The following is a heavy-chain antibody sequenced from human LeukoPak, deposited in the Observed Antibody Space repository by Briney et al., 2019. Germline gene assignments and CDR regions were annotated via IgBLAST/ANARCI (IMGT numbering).Heavy chain of an antibody. V-gene: IGHV3-21*06. Sequence: GGSLRLSCAASGFIFSLYNMNWVRQAPGQGLEWVSSIGGSGSATFYADSVRGRFTVSRDNAKNSLFLQLNSLRAEDSAVYYCAKDKFDYDSTGYPYDYWGQGVLVTVFS. CDR3: AKDKFDYDSTGYPYDY. CDR2: IGGSGSAT. CDR1: GFIFSLYN. D-gene: IGHD3-22*01. J-gene: IGHJ4*02.